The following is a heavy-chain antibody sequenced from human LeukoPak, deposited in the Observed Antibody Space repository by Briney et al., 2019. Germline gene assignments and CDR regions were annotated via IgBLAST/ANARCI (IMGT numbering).Heavy chain of an antibody. J-gene: IGHJ5*02. CDR3: ARGHYSSSWYDWCDP. D-gene: IGHD6-13*01. Sequence: SETLSLTCTVSGRPFSRYYWSWLRQPTGKGLEWLGRNYTGGSTKYNPSLKSRVNMSVDTSKHQFSLKLSAVTAADRAVYYCARGHYSSSWYDWCDPWGQGTLVTVS. V-gene: IGHV4-4*07. CDR2: NYTGGST. CDR1: GRPFSRYY.